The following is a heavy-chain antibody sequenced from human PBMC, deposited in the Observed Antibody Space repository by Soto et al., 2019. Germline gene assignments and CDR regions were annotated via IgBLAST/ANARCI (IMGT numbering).Heavy chain of an antibody. CDR1: GASVTGFY. CDR3: ARANGLGVAQIDY. J-gene: IGHJ4*02. Sequence: SETLSLTCTVSGASVTGFYWSWIRQPPGKGLEWIGYVFHSGSSNYNPSLKSRVTISVDTSKSQISLRLTSVTAADTAVYYCARANGLGVAQIDYWGQGTLVTVSS. D-gene: IGHD6-19*01. CDR2: VFHSGSS. V-gene: IGHV4-59*02.